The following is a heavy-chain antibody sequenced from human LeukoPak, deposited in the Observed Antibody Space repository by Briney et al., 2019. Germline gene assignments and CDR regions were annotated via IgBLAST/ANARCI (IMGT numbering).Heavy chain of an antibody. CDR3: ARVVGQGTAMPSRDLFDY. J-gene: IGHJ4*02. V-gene: IGHV1-2*02. CDR1: GYTFTAYC. D-gene: IGHD5-18*01. Sequence: ASVKVSFKASGYTFTAYCIHWVRQAPGQGLEWMGWIDPNTGQTDSAQKFQGRVTVTRDTSINTAYMDLSSLRSDDTAVYYCARVVGQGTAMPSRDLFDYWGQGTLVTVSS. CDR2: IDPNTGQT.